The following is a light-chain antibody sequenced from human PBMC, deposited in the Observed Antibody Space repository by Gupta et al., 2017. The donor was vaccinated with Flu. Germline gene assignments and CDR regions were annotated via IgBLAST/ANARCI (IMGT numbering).Light chain of an antibody. V-gene: IGKV1-33*01. CDR2: DAS. CDR3: QQEDNLPRT. CDR1: QDISNY. Sequence: DIQMTQSPSSLSASVGDRVTITCQASQDISNYLNWYQQKPGKAPKLLIYDASNLETGVPSRFSGSGSGTDFTFTISSLQPEDFATYYCQQEDNLPRTFGQGTLLDIK. J-gene: IGKJ5*01.